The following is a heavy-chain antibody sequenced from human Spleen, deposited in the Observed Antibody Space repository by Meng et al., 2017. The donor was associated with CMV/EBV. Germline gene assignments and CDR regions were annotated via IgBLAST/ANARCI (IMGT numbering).Heavy chain of an antibody. D-gene: IGHD1-26*01. CDR3: ARGGTYNGIYFDY. CDR2: IYYSGST. CDR1: GGSVSSGSDY. Sequence: SGGSVSSGSDYWSWIRQPPGKGLEWIGYIYYSGSTNYNPSLKSRVTISVDTSKNQFSLKLSSVTAADTAVYYCARGGTYNGIYFDYWGQGTLVTVSS. V-gene: IGHV4-61*01. J-gene: IGHJ4*02.